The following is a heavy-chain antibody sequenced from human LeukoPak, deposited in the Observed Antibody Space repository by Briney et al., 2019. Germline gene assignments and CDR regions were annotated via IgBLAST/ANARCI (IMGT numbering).Heavy chain of an antibody. J-gene: IGHJ6*04. V-gene: IGHV3-43*02. CDR3: AKVYSSSWSYYYYGMDV. D-gene: IGHD6-13*01. Sequence: GGSLRLSCAASGFTFDDYAMHWVRQAPGKGLEWVSLISGDGGSTYYADSVKGRFTISRDNSKNSLYLQMNSLRTEDTALYYYAKVYSSSWSYYYYGMDVWGKGTTVTVSS. CDR2: ISGDGGST. CDR1: GFTFDDYA.